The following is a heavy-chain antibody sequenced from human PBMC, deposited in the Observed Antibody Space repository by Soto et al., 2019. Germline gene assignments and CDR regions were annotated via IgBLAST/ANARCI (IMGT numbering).Heavy chain of an antibody. J-gene: IGHJ3*02. Sequence: GGSLRLSCAASGFTFSSYAMSWVRQAPGKGLEWVSAISGSGGSTYYADSVKGRFTISRDNSKNTLYLQMNSLRAEDTAVYYCAKDAPLPAAMKVMGDAFDIWGQGTMVTVSS. D-gene: IGHD2-2*01. CDR2: ISGSGGST. CDR3: AKDAPLPAAMKVMGDAFDI. V-gene: IGHV3-23*01. CDR1: GFTFSSYA.